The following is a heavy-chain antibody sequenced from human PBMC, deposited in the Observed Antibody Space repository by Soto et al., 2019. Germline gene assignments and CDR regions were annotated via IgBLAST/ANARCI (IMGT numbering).Heavy chain of an antibody. CDR3: AKVEGIVGTTTSRYFQH. V-gene: IGHV3-48*03. J-gene: IGHJ1*01. D-gene: IGHD1-26*01. CDR2: ISSDGTTI. CDR1: GFTFSSYE. Sequence: PVGSLRLSCAASGFTFSSYEMNWVRQAPGKGLEWVSYISSDGTTIYYADSVKGRFTISRDNAKNSLSLQMNNLRAEDTAVYYCAKVEGIVGTTTSRYFQHWGQGTLVTVSS.